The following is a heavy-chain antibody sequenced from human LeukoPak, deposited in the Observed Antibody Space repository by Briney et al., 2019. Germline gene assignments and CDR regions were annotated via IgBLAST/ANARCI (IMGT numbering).Heavy chain of an antibody. CDR2: ISGSGGST. CDR3: AEGGGPAARPYYYYGMDV. CDR1: GFTFSSYA. Sequence: GGSLRLSCAASGFTFSSYAMSWVRQAPGKGLEWVSAISGSGGSTYYADSVKGRFTISRDNSKNTLYLQMNSLRAEDTAVYYCAEGGGPAARPYYYYGMDVWRKGTTVSVSS. J-gene: IGHJ6*04. V-gene: IGHV3-23*01. D-gene: IGHD2-2*01.